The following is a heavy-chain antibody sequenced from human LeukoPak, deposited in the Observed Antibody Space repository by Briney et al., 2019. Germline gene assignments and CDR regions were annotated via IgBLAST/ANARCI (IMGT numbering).Heavy chain of an antibody. CDR3: TRRYNYDSSGYYYVRDAFDI. J-gene: IGHJ3*02. CDR2: IRSKAYGGTT. Sequence: PGGSLRLSCAASGFTFNNFEMNWVRQAPGKGLEWVGFIRSKAYGGTTKNAASVKGRFTISRDDSRSIAYLQMNSLKTEDTAVYYCTRRYNYDSSGYYYVRDAFDIWGQGTMVTVSS. CDR1: GFTFNNFE. V-gene: IGHV3-49*04. D-gene: IGHD3-22*01.